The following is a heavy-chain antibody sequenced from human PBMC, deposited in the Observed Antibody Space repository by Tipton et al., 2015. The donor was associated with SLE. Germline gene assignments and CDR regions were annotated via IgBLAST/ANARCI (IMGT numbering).Heavy chain of an antibody. V-gene: IGHV4-38-2*01. CDR2: IYHSGST. CDR3: ATYGLYGDYYFDY. CDR1: GCSISSGYY. Sequence: TLSLTCAVSGCSISSGYYWGWLRQPAGKVLEWVGSIYHSGSTYYNPSLKSRVTISVDTSKNQFSLKLSSVTAADTAVDYCATYGLYGDYYFDYWGQGTLVTVSS. J-gene: IGHJ4*02. D-gene: IGHD4-17*01.